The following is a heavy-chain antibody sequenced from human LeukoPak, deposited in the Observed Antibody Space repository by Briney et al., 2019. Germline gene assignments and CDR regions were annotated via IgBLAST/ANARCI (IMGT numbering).Heavy chain of an antibody. CDR2: TSYTGST. V-gene: IGHV4-59*01. Sequence: SETLSLTCTVSGGSISTYYWNWIRQPPGKGLEWIGYTSYTGSTNYNPSLKSRVTVSVDTSKNQFSLKLSSVTAADTAVYYCARGPVAVAGRVFDIWGQGTMVTVSS. D-gene: IGHD6-19*01. CDR3: ARGPVAVAGRVFDI. CDR1: GGSISTYY. J-gene: IGHJ3*02.